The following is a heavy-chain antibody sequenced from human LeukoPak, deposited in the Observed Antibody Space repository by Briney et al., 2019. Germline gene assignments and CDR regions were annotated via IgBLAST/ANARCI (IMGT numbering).Heavy chain of an antibody. Sequence: GGSRRPSCAASGFTSSSYSMTWVRRAPGRGREWVSYISSSSSTIYNADSVKGRFTISRDNAKNSLYLQMNSLRAEDTGVYYCARADYSYHMDVWGKGTTVTVSS. CDR3: ARADYSYHMDV. CDR1: GFTSSSYS. V-gene: IGHV3-48*01. CDR2: ISSSSSTI. J-gene: IGHJ6*03.